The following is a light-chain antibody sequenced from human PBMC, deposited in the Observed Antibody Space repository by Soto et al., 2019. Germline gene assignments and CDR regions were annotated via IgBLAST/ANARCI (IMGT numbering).Light chain of an antibody. V-gene: IGLV2-18*02. CDR3: SSYTSSSTYV. CDR1: GSDIGTYNR. Sequence: HSALTQPPSVSGSPGQSVTISCTGTGSDIGTYNRVSWYQQPPGTAPKLMIYDVSYRPSGVPDRFSGSKSGNTASLTISGLQAEDEADYYCSSYTSSSTYVFGTGTKVTVL. CDR2: DVS. J-gene: IGLJ1*01.